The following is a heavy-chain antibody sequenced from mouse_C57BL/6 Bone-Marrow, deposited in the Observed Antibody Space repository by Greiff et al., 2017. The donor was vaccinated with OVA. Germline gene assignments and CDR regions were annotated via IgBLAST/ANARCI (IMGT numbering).Heavy chain of an antibody. V-gene: IGHV1-55*01. CDR2: IYPGSGST. CDR3: ARWITTVGRYFDY. J-gene: IGHJ2*01. CDR1: GYTFTSYW. D-gene: IGHD1-1*01. Sequence: QVHVKQPGAELVKPGASVKMSCKASGYTFTSYWITWVKQRPGQGLEWIGDIYPGSGSTNYNEKFKSKATLTVDTSSSTAYMQLSSLTSEDSAVYYCARWITTVGRYFDYWGQGTTLTVSS.